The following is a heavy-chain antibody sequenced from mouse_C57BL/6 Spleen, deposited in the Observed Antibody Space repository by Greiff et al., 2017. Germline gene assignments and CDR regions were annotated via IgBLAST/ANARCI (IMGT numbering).Heavy chain of an antibody. J-gene: IGHJ3*01. V-gene: IGHV5-9-1*02. D-gene: IGHD2-4*01. Sequence: EVQLVESGEGLVKPGGSLKLSCAASGFTFSSYALSWVRPTPQKRLEWVAYISSGGDYFYYADTVKGRFTISRDNARNTLYLQMSSLKSEDTAMYYCTRDRDYDYDGIAYWGQGTLVTVSA. CDR2: ISSGGDYF. CDR1: GFTFSSYA. CDR3: TRDRDYDYDGIAY.